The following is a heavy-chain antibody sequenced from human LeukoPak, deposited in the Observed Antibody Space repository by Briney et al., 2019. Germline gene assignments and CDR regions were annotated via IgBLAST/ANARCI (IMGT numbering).Heavy chain of an antibody. CDR1: GFTVSSNY. D-gene: IGHD6-13*01. CDR3: ARREGSGSWTAFDY. J-gene: IGHJ4*02. V-gene: IGHV3-53*01. Sequence: GGSLRLSCAASGFTVSSNYMSWVRQAPGEGLEWVSVIYTGGTTYYADSVKGRFTISRDNSKNTLYLQMNSLRAEDTAVYYCARREGSGSWTAFDYWGQGTLVTVSS. CDR2: IYTGGTT.